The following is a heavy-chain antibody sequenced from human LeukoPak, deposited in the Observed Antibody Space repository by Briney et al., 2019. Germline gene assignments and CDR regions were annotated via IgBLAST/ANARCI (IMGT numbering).Heavy chain of an antibody. CDR2: IYHHGKS. Sequence: PSETLSLTCSVSGDSISSSNWSWIRQPPGKGLEWIGYIYHHGKSGYNPSLQRRVTISLDTSKNQFSLTLSFVTAADTAMYYCARIRGLGDVSPYSDFWGQGTLVTVSS. CDR3: ARIRGLGDVSPYSDF. CDR1: GDSISSSN. J-gene: IGHJ4*02. V-gene: IGHV4-59*01. D-gene: IGHD4-17*01.